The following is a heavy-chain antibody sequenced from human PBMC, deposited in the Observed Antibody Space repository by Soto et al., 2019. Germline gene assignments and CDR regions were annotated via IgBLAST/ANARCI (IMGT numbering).Heavy chain of an antibody. CDR2: ISSSGSTI. Sequence: GGSLRLACAASGSTFSSYAMSLVRQSLGKGLEWVSDISSSGSTIYYADSVKGRFTISRDNAKNSLYLQMNSLRAEDTAVYYCARENYSNYKHDYGMDVWGQGTTVTVSS. CDR1: GSTFSSYA. J-gene: IGHJ6*02. CDR3: ARENYSNYKHDYGMDV. D-gene: IGHD4-4*01. V-gene: IGHV3-48*03.